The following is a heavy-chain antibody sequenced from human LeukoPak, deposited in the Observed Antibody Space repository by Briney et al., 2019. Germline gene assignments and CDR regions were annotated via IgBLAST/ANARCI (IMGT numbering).Heavy chain of an antibody. CDR1: GYTFTSYY. CDR2: MIPIFGTA. D-gene: IGHD3-10*01. V-gene: IGHV1-69*05. J-gene: IGHJ6*03. Sequence: SVKVSCKASGYTFTSYYIHWVRQAPGQGLGWMGGMIPIFGTANYAQKFQCRVTITTDESTSTAYMELSSLRSEDTAVYYCARSGGNRYYYGSGKHYYYYYYMDVWGKGTTVTVSS. CDR3: ARSGGNRYYYGSGKHYYYYYYMDV.